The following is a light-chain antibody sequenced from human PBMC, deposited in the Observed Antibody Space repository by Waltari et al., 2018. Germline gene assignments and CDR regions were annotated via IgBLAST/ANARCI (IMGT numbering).Light chain of an antibody. V-gene: IGKV3-15*01. CDR2: GAS. J-gene: IGKJ1*01. CDR3: QQYNNWPWT. CDR1: QSVSGN. Sequence: DIVITQSPPTLSVSPGERHTLPCRASQSVSGNLAWYQQKPGQAPRLLIYGASTRATGIPARFSGSGSGTEFTLTISSLQSEDFAVYYCQQYNNWPWTFGQGTKVEIK.